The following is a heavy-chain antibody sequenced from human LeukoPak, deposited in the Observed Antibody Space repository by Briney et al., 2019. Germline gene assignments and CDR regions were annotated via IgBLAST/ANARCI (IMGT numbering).Heavy chain of an antibody. CDR1: GGSISSYY. V-gene: IGHV4-59*01. Sequence: SETLSLTCTVSGGSISSYYWSWIRQPPGKGLEWIGYIYDSGSTNYNPSLKSRVTISVDTSKNQFSLKLSSVAAADAAVFYCASLTTADAFDIWGQGTMVTVSS. CDR3: ASLTTADAFDI. J-gene: IGHJ3*02. D-gene: IGHD3-22*01. CDR2: IYDSGST.